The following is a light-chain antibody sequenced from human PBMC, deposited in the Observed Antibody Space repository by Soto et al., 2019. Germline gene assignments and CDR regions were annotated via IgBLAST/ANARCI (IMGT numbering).Light chain of an antibody. CDR1: HNIGNN. CDR3: QHFYNWPVN. Sequence: VVLTQSPATLSVSPGETATFSCRASHNIGNNLAWYQHKPGQAPRLLISYASSGATGIPGRFGGSGSGTEFALTISSLLSEDSAVYYCQHFYNWPVNFGGGTKVEL. J-gene: IGKJ4*01. CDR2: YAS. V-gene: IGKV3-15*01.